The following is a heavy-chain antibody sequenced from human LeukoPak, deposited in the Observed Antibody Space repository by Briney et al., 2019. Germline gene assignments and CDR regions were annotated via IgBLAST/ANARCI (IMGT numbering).Heavy chain of an antibody. Sequence: SETLSLTCTVSGGSLSNNNYYWAWIRQPPGKGLECIGSIYYSGSPYYSPSLKSRVTMSVDTSKNQFSLRLSSVTAADTAVYYCATWRTAKTGFDYWGQGTLVTVSS. CDR2: IYYSGSP. CDR1: GGSLSNNNYY. CDR3: ATWRTAKTGFDY. J-gene: IGHJ4*02. V-gene: IGHV4-39*01. D-gene: IGHD1-1*01.